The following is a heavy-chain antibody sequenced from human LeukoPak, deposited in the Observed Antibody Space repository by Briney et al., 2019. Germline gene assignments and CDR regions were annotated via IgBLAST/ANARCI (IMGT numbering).Heavy chain of an antibody. D-gene: IGHD3-22*01. CDR3: ASLTFYDSSGYPYMDV. CDR2: ISSSSSYI. V-gene: IGHV3-21*01. CDR1: GFTFSSYS. Sequence: GGSLRLSCAASGFTFSSYSMNWVRQAPGKGLEWVSSISSSSSYIYYADSVKGRFTISRDNAKNSLYLQMNSLRAEDTAVYYCASLTFYDSSGYPYMDVWGKGTTVTASS. J-gene: IGHJ6*03.